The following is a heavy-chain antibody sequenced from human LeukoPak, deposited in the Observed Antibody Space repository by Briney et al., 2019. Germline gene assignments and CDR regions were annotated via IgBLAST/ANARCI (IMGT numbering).Heavy chain of an antibody. Sequence: GGSLRLSCAASGFTFDTYAMSWVRQAPGKGLEWVSAISGSGGNTYYADSVKGRFTISRDNSKNTLYLQMNSLRAEDTAVYYCARGPNYDILTGYYAYWGQGTLVTVSS. CDR2: ISGSGGNT. CDR1: GFTFDTYA. D-gene: IGHD3-9*01. J-gene: IGHJ4*02. CDR3: ARGPNYDILTGYYAY. V-gene: IGHV3-23*01.